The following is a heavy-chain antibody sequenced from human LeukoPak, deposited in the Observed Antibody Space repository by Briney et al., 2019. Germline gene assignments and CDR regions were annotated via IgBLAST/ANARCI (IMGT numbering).Heavy chain of an antibody. CDR2: INPNSGGT. V-gene: IGHV1-2*02. Sequence: ASVTVSCKASGYTFTAYYMHWVRQAPGQGLEWMGWINPNSGGTNYAQKFQGRVTMTRDTSISTAYMKVSRLRSDDTAVYYCARDRIAASRGQGTLVTVSS. J-gene: IGHJ4*02. CDR3: ARDRIAAS. CDR1: GYTFTAYY. D-gene: IGHD6-13*01.